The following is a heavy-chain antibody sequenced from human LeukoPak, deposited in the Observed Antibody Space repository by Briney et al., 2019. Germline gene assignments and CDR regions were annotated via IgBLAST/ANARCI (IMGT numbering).Heavy chain of an antibody. J-gene: IGHJ3*02. CDR3: AKDVPEAGIAFDI. D-gene: IGHD6-13*01. Sequence: GGSLRLSCAASGFTFSSYGMHWVRQAPGKGLEWVAVISYDGSNKYYADSVKGRFTISRDNSKNTLFLQMNSLRAEDTAVYYCAKDVPEAGIAFDIWGQGTLVTVSS. V-gene: IGHV3-30*18. CDR1: GFTFSSYG. CDR2: ISYDGSNK.